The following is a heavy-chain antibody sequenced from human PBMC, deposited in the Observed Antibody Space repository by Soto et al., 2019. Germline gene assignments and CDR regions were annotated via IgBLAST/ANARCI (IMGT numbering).Heavy chain of an antibody. V-gene: IGHV4-39*01. Sequence: PSETLSLTCTISGDSISLINYYWAWIRQPPGKGLEWIGSVYSGGETYYNPSLKSRVAISVDTSESQFSLQLNSVTAADTAVYYCARRSTTMDRPYLDFWGQGSLVTVSS. CDR2: VYSGGET. J-gene: IGHJ4*02. D-gene: IGHD5-18*01. CDR3: ARRSTTMDRPYLDF. CDR1: GDSISLINYY.